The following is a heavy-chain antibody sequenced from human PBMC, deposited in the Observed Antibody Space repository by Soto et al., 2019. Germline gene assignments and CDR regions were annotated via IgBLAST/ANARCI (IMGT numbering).Heavy chain of an antibody. J-gene: IGHJ6*03. D-gene: IGHD2-15*01. CDR1: GFSFSSYT. Sequence: GGSLRLSCAASGFSFSSYTMTWVRQAPGKGLEWVSAISGSGGRTYYADSVKGRFSISRDNSKNTLHLEMNSLRAEDTAVYYCAKGPHVEYYYYMDVWGKGTTVTVSS. V-gene: IGHV3-23*01. CDR3: AKGPHVEYYYYMDV. CDR2: ISGSGGRT.